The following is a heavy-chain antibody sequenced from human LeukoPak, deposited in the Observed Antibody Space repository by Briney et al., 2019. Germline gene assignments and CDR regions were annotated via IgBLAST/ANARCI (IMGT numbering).Heavy chain of an antibody. J-gene: IGHJ2*01. CDR2: INHSGST. D-gene: IGHD3-22*01. CDR1: GGSFSGYY. V-gene: IGHV4-34*01. Sequence: ASETLSLTCAVYGGSFSGYYWSWIRQPPGKGLEWIGEINHSGSTNYNPSLKSRVTISVDTSKNQFSLKLSSVTAADTAVYYCHSSGYPYYFDLWGRGTLVTVSS. CDR3: HSSGYPYYFDL.